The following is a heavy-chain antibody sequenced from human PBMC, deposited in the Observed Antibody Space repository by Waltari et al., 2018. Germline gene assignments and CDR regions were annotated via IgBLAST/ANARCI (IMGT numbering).Heavy chain of an antibody. CDR1: GYTLTELS. CDR3: ATGQLIAVAD. CDR2: FEPEEGET. J-gene: IGHJ4*02. Sequence: QVQLVQSGAEVKKPGASVKVSCKVSGYTLTELSMHWVRQAPGKGLEWMGGFEPEEGETSYAQKCQGRVTMTEDTSTDTAYMELSSLRAEDTAVYYCATGQLIAVADWGQGTLVTVSS. D-gene: IGHD6-19*01. V-gene: IGHV1-24*01.